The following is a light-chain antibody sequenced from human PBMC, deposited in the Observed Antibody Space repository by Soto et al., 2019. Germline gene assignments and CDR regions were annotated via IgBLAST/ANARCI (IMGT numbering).Light chain of an antibody. V-gene: IGKV3-11*01. CDR2: DAS. Sequence: EIVFTQSPSTLSLSPGERATLSCRASQSVSSYLAWYQQKPGQAPRLLIYDASNRATGIPARFSGSGSGTDFTLTISSLEPEDFAVYYCQQRSNWSPTFGQGTKVDIK. CDR3: QQRSNWSPT. CDR1: QSVSSY. J-gene: IGKJ1*01.